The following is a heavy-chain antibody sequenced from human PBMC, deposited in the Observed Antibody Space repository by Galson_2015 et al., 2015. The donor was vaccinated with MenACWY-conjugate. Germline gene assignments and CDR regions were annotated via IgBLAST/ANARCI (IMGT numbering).Heavy chain of an antibody. Sequence: PALVKPTQTLTLTCTFSGFSLSTSGMCVSWIRQPPGKALEWLALIDWDDDKYYSTSLKTRLTISKDTSKNQVVLTMTNMDPVDTATYYCARMEWELRHTGPYYYYGMDVWGQGTTVTVSS. CDR1: GFSLSTSGMC. J-gene: IGHJ6*02. CDR2: IDWDDDK. V-gene: IGHV2-70*01. CDR3: ARMEWELRHTGPYYYYGMDV. D-gene: IGHD1-26*01.